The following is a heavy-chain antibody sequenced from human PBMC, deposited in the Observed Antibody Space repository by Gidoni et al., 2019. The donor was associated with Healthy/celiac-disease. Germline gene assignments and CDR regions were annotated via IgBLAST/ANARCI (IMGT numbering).Heavy chain of an antibody. CDR2: INAGNGNT. CDR3: ARGSVRYCSSTSCPAAFDI. V-gene: IGHV1-3*01. Sequence: QVQLVQSGAEVKKPGASVKVSCKASGYTFTSYAMHWVRQAPGQRLEWMGWINAGNGNTKYSQKFQGRVTITRDTSASTAYMELSSLRSEDTAVYYCARGSVRYCSSTSCPAAFDIWGQGTMVTVSS. D-gene: IGHD2-2*01. J-gene: IGHJ3*02. CDR1: GYTFTSYA.